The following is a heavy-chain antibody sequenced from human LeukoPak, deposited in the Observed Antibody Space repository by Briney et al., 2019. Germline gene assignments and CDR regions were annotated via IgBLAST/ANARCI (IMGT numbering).Heavy chain of an antibody. V-gene: IGHV4-39*01. CDR1: GGSISSSSYY. J-gene: IGHJ3*02. D-gene: IGHD3-22*01. Sequence: SETLSLTCTVSGGSISSSSYYWGWIRQPPGKGLEWLGSIYYSGSTYYNPSLKSRVTISVDTSKNQFSLKLSSVTAADTAVYYCARHDYYYDSSGAGAFDIWGQGTMVTVSS. CDR3: ARHDYYYDSSGAGAFDI. CDR2: IYYSGST.